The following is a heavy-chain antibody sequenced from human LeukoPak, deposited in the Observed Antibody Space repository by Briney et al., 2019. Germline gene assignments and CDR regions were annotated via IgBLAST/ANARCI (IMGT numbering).Heavy chain of an antibody. Sequence: GGSLRLSCAASGFTFSSYEMNWVRQAPGKGLEWVSYISSSGSTIYYADSVKGRFTISRDNAKNTLYLQMNSLRAEDTAVYYCARDPYYYGSGSPGIMDVWGKGPTVTISS. CDR2: ISSSGSTI. V-gene: IGHV3-48*03. CDR3: ARDPYYYGSGSPGIMDV. CDR1: GFTFSSYE. D-gene: IGHD3-10*01. J-gene: IGHJ6*04.